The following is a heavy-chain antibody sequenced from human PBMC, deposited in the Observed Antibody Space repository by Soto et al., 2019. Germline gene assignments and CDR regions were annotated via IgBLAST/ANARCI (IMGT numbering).Heavy chain of an antibody. CDR1: GGSISNYY. CDR2: SYYSGGT. V-gene: IGHV4-59*01. Sequence: SVTLSLTCTVSGGSISNYYWSWIRQPPGKGLEWIGNSYYSGGTNYNPSLQSRVTRSVDTSNNHFARKLSSVTAAHTAGSHCERRSEDWFDPWGQGTLVTVSS. J-gene: IGHJ5*02. CDR3: ERRSEDWFDP.